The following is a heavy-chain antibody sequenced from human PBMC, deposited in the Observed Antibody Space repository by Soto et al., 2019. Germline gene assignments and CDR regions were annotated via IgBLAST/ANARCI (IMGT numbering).Heavy chain of an antibody. V-gene: IGHV4-30-2*01. Sequence: SETLSLTCAVSGGSISSGGYSWSWIRQPPGKGLEWIGYIYHSGSTYYNPSLKSRVTISVDRSKNQFSLKLSSVTAADTAVYYCASGDYGFFDYWGQGTLVTVSS. D-gene: IGHD4-17*01. CDR3: ASGDYGFFDY. CDR1: GGSISSGGYS. J-gene: IGHJ4*02. CDR2: IYHSGST.